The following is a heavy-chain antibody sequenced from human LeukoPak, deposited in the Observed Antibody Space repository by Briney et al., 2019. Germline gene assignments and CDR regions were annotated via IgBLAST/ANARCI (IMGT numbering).Heavy chain of an antibody. CDR3: ARVKVATTFYYYYGMDV. Sequence: ASVKVSCKASGYTFTGYYMHWVRQAPGQGLEWMGWINPNSGGTNYAQKFQGRVTMTRDTSISTAYMELSRLRSDDTAVYYCARVKVATTFYYYYGMDVWGQGTTVTVSS. CDR1: GYTFTGYY. CDR2: INPNSGGT. J-gene: IGHJ6*02. V-gene: IGHV1-2*02. D-gene: IGHD5-12*01.